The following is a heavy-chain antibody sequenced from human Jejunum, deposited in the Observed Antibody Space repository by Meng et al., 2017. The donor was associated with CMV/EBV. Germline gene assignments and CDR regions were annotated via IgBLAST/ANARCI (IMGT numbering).Heavy chain of an antibody. CDR1: GFRFDDYG. V-gene: IGHV3-20*03. Sequence: SGFRFDDYGFAWVRQVPGKGLEWVCGINWDGGSTGYVDSVKSRFTISRDNAKNSLYLQMNSLRAEDTALYYCARVYSRGFVYHMDVWGQGTTVTVSS. D-gene: IGHD3-22*01. J-gene: IGHJ6*02. CDR3: ARVYSRGFVYHMDV. CDR2: INWDGGST.